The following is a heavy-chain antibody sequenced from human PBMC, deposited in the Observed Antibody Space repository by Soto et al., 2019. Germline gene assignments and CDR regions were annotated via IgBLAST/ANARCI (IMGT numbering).Heavy chain of an antibody. CDR2: ISYDGSNK. J-gene: IGHJ6*01. Sequence: QVQLVESGGGVVQPGRSLRLSCAASGFTFSSYAMHWVRQAPGKGLEWVAVISYDGSNKYYADSVKGRFTISRDNSKNTLYLQMNSLRAEDTAVYYCARPTVPYYYYGMDVW. D-gene: IGHD4-17*01. CDR1: GFTFSSYA. V-gene: IGHV3-30-3*01. CDR3: ARPTVPYYYYGMDV.